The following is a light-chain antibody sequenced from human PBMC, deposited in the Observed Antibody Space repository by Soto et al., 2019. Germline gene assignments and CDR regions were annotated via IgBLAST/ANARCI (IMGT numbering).Light chain of an antibody. V-gene: IGLV1-44*01. Sequence: QSVLTQPPSASGTPGQRVTISCSGSSSNIGSKTVNWYQQLPGTAPKLLIYSNNQQPSGVPDRFSGSKSGTSASLAISGLQSEDEADYYWAAWDDSLNGVVFGGGTKVTVL. J-gene: IGLJ2*01. CDR2: SNN. CDR3: AAWDDSLNGVV. CDR1: SSNIGSKT.